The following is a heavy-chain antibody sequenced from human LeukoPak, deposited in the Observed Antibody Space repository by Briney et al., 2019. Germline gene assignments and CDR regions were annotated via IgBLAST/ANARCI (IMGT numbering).Heavy chain of an antibody. CDR2: MNPNSGNT. V-gene: IGHV1-8*02. D-gene: IGHD3-3*01. CDR1: GYTFTSYG. Sequence: GASVKVSCKASGYTFTSYGINWVRQATGQGLEWMGWMNPNSGNTGYAQKFQGRVTMTRNTSISTAYMELSSLRSEDTAVYYCARSQSYYDFWSGYFHQSFGMDVWGQGTTVTVSS. CDR3: ARSQSYYDFWSGYFHQSFGMDV. J-gene: IGHJ6*02.